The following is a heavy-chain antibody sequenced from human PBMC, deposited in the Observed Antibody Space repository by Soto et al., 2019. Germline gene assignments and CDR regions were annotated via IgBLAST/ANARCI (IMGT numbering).Heavy chain of an antibody. CDR1: GYSFTSYW. CDR2: IYPGDSDT. D-gene: IGHD3-22*01. CDR3: ARRGRVRGSGYYFFDY. J-gene: IGHJ4*02. Sequence: GESLKISCKGSGYSFTSYWIGWVRQMPGKGLEWMGIIYPGDSDTRYSPSFQGQVTISADKSISTAYLQWSSLKASDTAMYYCARRGRVRGSGYYFFDYWGQGTLVTVSS. V-gene: IGHV5-51*01.